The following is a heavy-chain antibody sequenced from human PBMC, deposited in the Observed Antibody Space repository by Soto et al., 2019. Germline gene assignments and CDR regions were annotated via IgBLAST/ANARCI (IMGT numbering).Heavy chain of an antibody. Sequence: QVQLQQWGAGLLKPSETLSLTCAVYGGSFSDYYWSWIRQPPGKGLEWIGQINHKGSTNYNPSLKSRVTISVDTSETQFSLKLSSVTAADTAVYYCARTSRFDYWGQGTLVTVSS. CDR3: ARTSRFDY. V-gene: IGHV4-34*01. CDR1: GGSFSDYY. J-gene: IGHJ4*02. CDR2: INHKGST.